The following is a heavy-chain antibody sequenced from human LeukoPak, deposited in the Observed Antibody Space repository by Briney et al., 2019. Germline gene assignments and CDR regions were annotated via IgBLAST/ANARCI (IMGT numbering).Heavy chain of an antibody. D-gene: IGHD4-17*01. J-gene: IGHJ4*02. Sequence: SETLSLTCTVSGGSIRSYYWSWIRQPPGKGLEWIGYIYSSGSTNYNPSLKSRVTISIDTSKNQFSLKLSSLTAADTAIYYCARGIESYGDYGYWGQGILVTVSS. CDR3: ARGIESYGDYGY. V-gene: IGHV4-59*01. CDR2: IYSSGST. CDR1: GGSIRSYY.